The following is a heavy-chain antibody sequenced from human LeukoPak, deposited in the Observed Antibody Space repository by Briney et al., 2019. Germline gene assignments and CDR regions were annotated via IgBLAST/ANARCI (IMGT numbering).Heavy chain of an antibody. CDR3: VRELPPVVQYYFDH. CDR2: IWYDGSNI. J-gene: IGHJ4*02. CDR1: GFTFSDYG. Sequence: PGRSLRLSCAASGFTFSDYGMHWVRQAPGKGLEWVAVIWYDGSNIYYADSVKGRFTIYRDNSRNTLYLQMNSLRAEDTAVYYCVRELPPVVQYYFDHWGPGTLVTVSS. D-gene: IGHD2-21*01. V-gene: IGHV3-33*01.